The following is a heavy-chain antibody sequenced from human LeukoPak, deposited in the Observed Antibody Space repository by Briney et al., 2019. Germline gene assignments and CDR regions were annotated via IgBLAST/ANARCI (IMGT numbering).Heavy chain of an antibody. CDR1: GFTFSSYW. CDR2: IKQDGSEK. J-gene: IGHJ6*03. CDR3: ARESSDLSYYGSGSYFSRGIYYYYYMDV. V-gene: IGHV3-7*01. D-gene: IGHD3-10*01. Sequence: GGSLRLSCAASGFTFSSYWMSWVRQAPGRGLEWVANIKQDGSEKYYVDSVKGRFTISRDNAKNSLYLQMNSLRAEDTAVYYCARESSDLSYYGSGSYFSRGIYYYYYMDVWGKGTTVTVSS.